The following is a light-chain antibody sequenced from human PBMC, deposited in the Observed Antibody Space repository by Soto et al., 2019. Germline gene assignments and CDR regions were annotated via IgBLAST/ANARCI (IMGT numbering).Light chain of an antibody. J-gene: IGKJ5*01. Sequence: EIVLTQSPGTPSLSPGERVTLSCRASQSVSSSYFAWYQQKPGQAPRLLIYDASNRATGIPARFSGSGSGTDFTLTISSLEPEDFAVYYCQHRVTFGQGTRLEIK. CDR3: QHRVT. CDR2: DAS. V-gene: IGKV3D-20*02. CDR1: QSVSSSY.